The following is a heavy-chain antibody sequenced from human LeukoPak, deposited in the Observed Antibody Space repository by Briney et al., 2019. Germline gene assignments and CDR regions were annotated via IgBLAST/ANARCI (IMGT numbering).Heavy chain of an antibody. CDR3: ARVAAPYYDILTGYYTGNWFDP. Sequence: GGSLRLSCAASGFTVSSNYMSWVRQAPGKGLEWVSVIYSGGSTYYADSVKGRFTISRDNSKNTLYLQMNSLRAEDTAVYYCARVAAPYYDILTGYYTGNWFDPWGQGTLVTVSS. CDR1: GFTVSSNY. V-gene: IGHV3-66*01. D-gene: IGHD3-9*01. CDR2: IYSGGST. J-gene: IGHJ5*02.